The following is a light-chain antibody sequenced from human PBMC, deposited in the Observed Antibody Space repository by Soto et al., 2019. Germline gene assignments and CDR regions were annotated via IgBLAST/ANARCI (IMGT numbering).Light chain of an antibody. CDR3: SSYAGSNDRWV. CDR1: SSDIGAYNY. J-gene: IGLJ3*02. V-gene: IGLV2-8*01. Sequence: QSALTQPPSASGSPGQSVTISCTGTSSDIGAYNYVSWYQQHPGKAPKLMIHKVSKRPSGVPDRFSGSKSGNTASLTVSGLQAEDEAEYYCSSYAGSNDRWVFGGGTKLTVL. CDR2: KVS.